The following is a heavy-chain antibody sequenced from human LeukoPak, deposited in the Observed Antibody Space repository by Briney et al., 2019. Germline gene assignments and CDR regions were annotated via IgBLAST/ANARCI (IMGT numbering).Heavy chain of an antibody. V-gene: IGHV1-8*01. Sequence: ASVKVSCKASGYTFTSYDINWVRQATGQGLEWMGWMNPNSGNTGYAQKFQGRVTMTRNTSISTAYMELRSLRSDDTAVYYCARVGDSFHFDYWGQGTLVTVSS. CDR1: GYTFTSYD. D-gene: IGHD5-18*01. CDR3: ARVGDSFHFDY. J-gene: IGHJ4*02. CDR2: MNPNSGNT.